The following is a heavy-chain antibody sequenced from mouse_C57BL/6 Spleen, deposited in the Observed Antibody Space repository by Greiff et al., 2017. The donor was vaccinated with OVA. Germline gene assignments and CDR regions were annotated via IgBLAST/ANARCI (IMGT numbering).Heavy chain of an antibody. Sequence: LQQPGTELVKPGASVTLSCKASGYTFTSYWMHWVKQRPGQGLAWIGNLNPSNGGTNYNEKFKGKATLPVDKSSRTAYMPLSSLPSEDSAVDNCARGDYDGSEAYWGQGTLVTVSA. V-gene: IGHV1-53*01. D-gene: IGHD1-1*01. J-gene: IGHJ3*01. CDR3: ARGDYDGSEAY. CDR2: LNPSNGGT. CDR1: GYTFTSYW.